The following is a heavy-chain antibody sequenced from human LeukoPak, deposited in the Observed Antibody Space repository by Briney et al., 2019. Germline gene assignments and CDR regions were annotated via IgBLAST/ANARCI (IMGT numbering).Heavy chain of an antibody. J-gene: IGHJ5*01. D-gene: IGHD2-2*03. V-gene: IGHV3-48*03. Sequence: GGSLRLSCAASGFTFSSYEMNWVRQAPGKGLEWVSFISSSGGTIYYADSVKGRFTISRDNADNSLYLQMNSLRGEDTAVYYCARDRGYCRSTSCYSYWFDSWGQGTRVTVSS. CDR2: ISSSGGTI. CDR1: GFTFSSYE. CDR3: ARDRGYCRSTSCYSYWFDS.